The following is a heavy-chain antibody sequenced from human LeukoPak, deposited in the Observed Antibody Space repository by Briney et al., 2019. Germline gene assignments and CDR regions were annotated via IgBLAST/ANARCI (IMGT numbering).Heavy chain of an antibody. CDR2: ISSSGSTI. Sequence: GGSLRLSCAASGFTFSSYGMHWVRQAPGKGLEWVSYISSSGSTIYYADSVKGRFSISTDNSNNMVYLQMSSLRAEDTAVYYCAKVTMGDVWFDPWGQRTLVTVSS. CDR3: AKVTMGDVWFDP. CDR1: GFTFSSYG. V-gene: IGHV3-48*01. J-gene: IGHJ5*02. D-gene: IGHD3-16*01.